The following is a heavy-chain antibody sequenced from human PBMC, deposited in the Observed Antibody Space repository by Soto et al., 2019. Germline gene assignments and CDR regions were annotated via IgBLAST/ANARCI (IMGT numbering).Heavy chain of an antibody. CDR1: GGTFSSYA. V-gene: IGHV1-69*06. D-gene: IGHD3-22*01. CDR2: IIPIFGTA. CDR3: ARALYDTDSLPVGAEARYYTMDV. Sequence: SVEVSCKASGGTFSSYAISWVRQAPGQGLEWMGGIIPIFGTANYAQKFQGRVTITADKSTSTAYMELSSLRSEDTAVYYCARALYDTDSLPVGAEARYYTMDVWGLGTTVTVSS. J-gene: IGHJ6*02.